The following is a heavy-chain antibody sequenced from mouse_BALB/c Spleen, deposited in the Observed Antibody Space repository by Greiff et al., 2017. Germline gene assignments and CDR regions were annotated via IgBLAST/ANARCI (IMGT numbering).Heavy chain of an antibody. CDR1: GFTFSSYA. Sequence: EVMLVESGGGLVKPGGSRKLSCAASGFTFSSYAMSWVRQTPEKRLEWVATISSGGSYTYYPDSVKGRFTISRDNAKNTLFLQMSSLRSEDTAMYYCARHVDYYGSSSGFAYWGQGTLVTVSA. V-gene: IGHV5-9-3*01. D-gene: IGHD1-1*01. CDR3: ARHVDYYGSSSGFAY. CDR2: ISSGGSYT. J-gene: IGHJ3*01.